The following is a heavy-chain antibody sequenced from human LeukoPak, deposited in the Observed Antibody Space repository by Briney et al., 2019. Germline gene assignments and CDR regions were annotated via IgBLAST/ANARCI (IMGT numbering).Heavy chain of an antibody. D-gene: IGHD3-22*01. CDR3: ARRRRYYYDSSGYRTLDY. V-gene: IGHV4-39*07. Sequence: SETLSLTCNVSGGSISSSTYSWDWIRQPPGKGLEWIGSISYSGSTYYNPSLKSRVTISLDTSKNQFSLKLSSVTAADTAVYYCARRRRYYYDSSGYRTLDYWGQGTLVTVSS. CDR1: GGSISSSTYS. CDR2: ISYSGST. J-gene: IGHJ4*02.